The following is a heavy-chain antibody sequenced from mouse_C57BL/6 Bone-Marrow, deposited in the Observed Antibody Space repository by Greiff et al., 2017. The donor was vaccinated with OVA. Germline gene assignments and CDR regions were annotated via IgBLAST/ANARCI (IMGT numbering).Heavy chain of an antibody. Sequence: QVQLQQPGAELVMPGASVKLSCKASGYTFTSYWMHWVKQRPGQGLEWIGEIDPSDSYTNYNQKFKGKSTLTVDKSSSTAYMQLSSLTSEDSAVYYCARGVRRLWYFDVWGTGTTVTVSS. D-gene: IGHD2-14*01. V-gene: IGHV1-69*01. J-gene: IGHJ1*03. CDR3: ARGVRRLWYFDV. CDR1: GYTFTSYW. CDR2: IDPSDSYT.